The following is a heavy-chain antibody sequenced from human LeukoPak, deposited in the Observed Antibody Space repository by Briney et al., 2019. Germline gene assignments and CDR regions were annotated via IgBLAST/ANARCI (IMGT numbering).Heavy chain of an antibody. D-gene: IGHD2-2*02. CDR1: GLTFSSYA. Sequence: GGSLRLSCAASGLTFSSYAMHWVRQAPGKGLEWVAIIAYDGSTKYYADSVKGRFTISRDNSKNTLYLQMNSLRAEDTAVYYCAKTVSGRYCSSTSCYIPFDYWGQGTLVTVSS. J-gene: IGHJ4*02. CDR2: IAYDGSTK. V-gene: IGHV3-30*04. CDR3: AKTVSGRYCSSTSCYIPFDY.